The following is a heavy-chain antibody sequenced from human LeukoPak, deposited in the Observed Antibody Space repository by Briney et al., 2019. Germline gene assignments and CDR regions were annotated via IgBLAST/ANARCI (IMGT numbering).Heavy chain of an antibody. CDR2: LHTSGST. D-gene: IGHD1-26*01. CDR3: ARDRGGIVGDTNAFDI. CDR1: GGSISSGNYY. J-gene: IGHJ3*02. Sequence: SQTLSLTCTVSGGSISSGNYYWSWVRQPAGKGLQWIGRLHTSGSTNYNPSLGSRVTISVDTSENQFSLKLRSMTAANTAVYYCARDRGGIVGDTNAFDIWGQGTMVTVSS. V-gene: IGHV4-61*02.